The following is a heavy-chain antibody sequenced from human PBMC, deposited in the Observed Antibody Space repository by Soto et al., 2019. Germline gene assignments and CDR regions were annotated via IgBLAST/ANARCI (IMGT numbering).Heavy chain of an antibody. D-gene: IGHD1-26*01. CDR3: AKDESQAISGSYLSF. CDR2: ILFDGNKK. CDR1: GFIFSDCA. Sequence: GGSRRLSCSASGFIFSDCAMHLVRHAPGKGMEWVAVILFDGNKKYYADSVKGRFTISRDNSKNTLYLQMNSLRAEDTPVYYCAKDESQAISGSYLSFWGQGSVDIVSS. V-gene: IGHV3-30*18. J-gene: IGHJ4*02.